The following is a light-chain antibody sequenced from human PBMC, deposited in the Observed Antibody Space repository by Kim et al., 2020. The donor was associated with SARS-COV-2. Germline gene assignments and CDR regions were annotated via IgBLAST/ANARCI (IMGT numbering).Light chain of an antibody. CDR1: SSDVGSYNL. CDR3: CSYAGSSV. Sequence: SPGQSITISCTGTSSDVGSYNLGSWYQQHPGKAPKLMIYEGSKRPSGVSNRFSGSKSGNTASLTISGLQAEDEADYYCCSYAGSSVFGGGTQLTVL. V-gene: IGLV2-23*01. J-gene: IGLJ3*02. CDR2: EGS.